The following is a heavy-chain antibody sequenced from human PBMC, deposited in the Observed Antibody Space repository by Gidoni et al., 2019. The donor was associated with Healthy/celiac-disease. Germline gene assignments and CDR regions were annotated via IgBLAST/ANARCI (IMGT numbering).Heavy chain of an antibody. D-gene: IGHD5-12*01. CDR3: ARAEKVATEFDP. V-gene: IGHV4-31*03. CDR1: GGSISSGGYY. Sequence: QVRLQESVPGLVKPSRTLSLTCTVSGGSISSGGYYWSGIRPHPGKGLEWIGYIYYSGSTYYNPSLKSRVTISGDTSKTQFSLTLSSVTAAYTAVYYCARAEKVATEFDPWGQGTLVTVSS. CDR2: IYYSGST. J-gene: IGHJ5*02.